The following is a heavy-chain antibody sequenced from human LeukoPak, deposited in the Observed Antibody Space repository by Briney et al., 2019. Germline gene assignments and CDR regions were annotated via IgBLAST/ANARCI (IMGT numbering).Heavy chain of an antibody. Sequence: GASVKVSCKASGGTFSSYAISWVRQAPGQGLEWMGGIIPIFGTANYAQKFQGRVTITADESTSTAYMELSSLRSEDTAVYYCASPPSPYYYDSSGLNYWGQGTLVTVSS. D-gene: IGHD3-22*01. V-gene: IGHV1-69*13. CDR3: ASPPSPYYYDSSGLNY. CDR2: IIPIFGTA. CDR1: GGTFSSYA. J-gene: IGHJ4*02.